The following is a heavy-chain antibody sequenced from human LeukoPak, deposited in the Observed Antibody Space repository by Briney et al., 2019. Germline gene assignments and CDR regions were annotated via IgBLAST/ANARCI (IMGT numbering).Heavy chain of an antibody. CDR1: GFTFSSYS. D-gene: IGHD3-10*01. V-gene: IGHV3-21*01. CDR3: ARGPGESPSLFDY. Sequence: PGGSLRLSCGASGFTFSSYSMNWVRQAPGKGLEWVSSISSSSSYIYYADSVKGRFTISRDNAKNSLYLQMNSLRAEDTAVYYCARGPGESPSLFDYWGQGTLVTVSS. CDR2: ISSSSSYI. J-gene: IGHJ4*02.